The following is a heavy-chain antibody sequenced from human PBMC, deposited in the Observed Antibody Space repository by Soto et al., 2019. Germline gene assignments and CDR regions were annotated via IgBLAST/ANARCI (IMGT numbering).Heavy chain of an antibody. CDR1: GGSISSYY. V-gene: IGHV4-59*01. Sequence: TSETLSLTCTVSGGSISSYYWSWIRQPPGKGLEWIGYIYYSGSTNYNPSLKSRVTISVDTSKNQFSLKLSSVTAADTAVYYCARAWYSSSWYWFDPWGQGTLVTVSS. CDR3: ARAWYSSSWYWFDP. D-gene: IGHD6-13*01. CDR2: IYYSGST. J-gene: IGHJ5*02.